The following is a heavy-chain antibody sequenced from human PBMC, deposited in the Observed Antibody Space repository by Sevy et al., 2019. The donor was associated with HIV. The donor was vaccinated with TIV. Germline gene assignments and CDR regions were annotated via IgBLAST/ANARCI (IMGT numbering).Heavy chain of an antibody. CDR1: GYTFTEYY. D-gene: IGHD3-22*01. V-gene: IGHV1-2*02. J-gene: IGHJ4*02. Sequence: ASVKVSCKASGYTFTEYYVHWLRQAPGQGLEWMGWINPQTGGTYFAKKFQVRVTLTTATSINAVYMELSGLKFDDTAVFYCARMGDYFDTSGYYPLKYWGLGTLVTVSS. CDR2: INPQTGGT. CDR3: ARMGDYFDTSGYYPLKY.